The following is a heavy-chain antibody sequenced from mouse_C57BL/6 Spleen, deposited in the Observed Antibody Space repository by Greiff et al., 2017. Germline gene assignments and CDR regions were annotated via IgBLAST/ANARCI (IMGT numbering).Heavy chain of an antibody. CDR3: ARRGQLRGFDY. CDR1: GYTFTSYW. J-gene: IGHJ2*01. CDR2: IDPSDSYT. D-gene: IGHD3-2*02. Sequence: QVQLQQSGAELVKPGASVKLSCKASGYTFTSYWMQWVKQRPGQGLEWIGEIDPSDSYTNYNQKFKGKATLTVDTSSSTAYMQLSSLTSEDSAVYYCARRGQLRGFDYWGQGTTLTVSS. V-gene: IGHV1-50*01.